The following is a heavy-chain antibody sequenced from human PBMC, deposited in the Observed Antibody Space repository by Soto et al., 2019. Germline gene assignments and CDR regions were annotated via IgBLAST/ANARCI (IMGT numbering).Heavy chain of an antibody. CDR2: ISAYNGNK. D-gene: IGHD3-3*01. J-gene: IGHJ4*02. CDR3: VREVEIFGVVIMNY. CDR1: GYTFTSYG. Sequence: SVKVSCKASGYTFTSYGISWVRQAPGQVLEWMGWISAYNGNKKYAQRLQGRVAMTTDTSTSTAYMELRSLTSDDTAVYYCVREVEIFGVVIMNYWGQGTLVTGSA. V-gene: IGHV1-18*01.